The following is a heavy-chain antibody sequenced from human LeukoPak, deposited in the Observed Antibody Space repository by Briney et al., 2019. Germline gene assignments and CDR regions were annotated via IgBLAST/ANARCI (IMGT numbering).Heavy chain of an antibody. V-gene: IGHV3-21*01. Sequence: PGGSLRLSCAASGFTFSSYSMNWVRQAPGKGLEWVSSISSSSSYIYYADSVKGRFTISRDNAKNSLYLRMNSLRAEDTAVYYCARDPRAYSSGWYDYYYYGMDVWGKGTTVTVSS. CDR1: GFTFSSYS. J-gene: IGHJ6*04. CDR3: ARDPRAYSSGWYDYYYYGMDV. CDR2: ISSSSSYI. D-gene: IGHD6-19*01.